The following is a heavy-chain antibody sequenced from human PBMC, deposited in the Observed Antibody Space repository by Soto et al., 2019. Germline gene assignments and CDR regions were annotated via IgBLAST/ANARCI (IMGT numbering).Heavy chain of an antibody. D-gene: IGHD2-15*01. CDR1: GYTFTNYG. CDR3: AKSPNPGSATPSYYGMDV. Sequence: GASVKVSCKAAGYTFTNYGISWVRQAPGQGLEWMGWIGAYNGHTNYAQMLQDRVTMTTDTSTSTAYMELRSLRSNDTAVYYCAKSPNPGSATPSYYGMDVWGLGTTVTVSS. V-gene: IGHV1-18*01. J-gene: IGHJ6*02. CDR2: IGAYNGHT.